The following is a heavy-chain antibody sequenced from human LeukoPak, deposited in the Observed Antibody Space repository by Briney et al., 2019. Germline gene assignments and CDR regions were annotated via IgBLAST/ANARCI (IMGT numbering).Heavy chain of an antibody. CDR3: ARVVLSRGERDY. Sequence: PGGSLRLSCAASGFTFDDYGMSWVRQAPGKGLEWVSGINWNGGSTGYVDSVKGRFTISRDKAKKFLYLQMNSLRAEDTALYYCARVVLSRGERDYWGQGTLVTVSS. J-gene: IGHJ4*02. CDR1: GFTFDDYG. CDR2: INWNGGST. D-gene: IGHD5-24*01. V-gene: IGHV3-20*04.